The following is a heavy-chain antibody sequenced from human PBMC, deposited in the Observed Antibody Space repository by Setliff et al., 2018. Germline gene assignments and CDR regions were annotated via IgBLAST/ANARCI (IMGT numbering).Heavy chain of an antibody. CDR2: ISYTGST. CDR3: ARLSPYNTGPPFDY. Sequence: SETLSLTCSASGDSIFDNYWSWIRQSPGRGLEWIAYISYTGSTNYNPSLKSRVTISLDTSKNHFSLNLRSVTAADTAVYYCARLSPYNTGPPFDYWGQGTLVTVSS. CDR1: GDSIFDNY. D-gene: IGHD2-8*02. J-gene: IGHJ4*02. V-gene: IGHV4-59*08.